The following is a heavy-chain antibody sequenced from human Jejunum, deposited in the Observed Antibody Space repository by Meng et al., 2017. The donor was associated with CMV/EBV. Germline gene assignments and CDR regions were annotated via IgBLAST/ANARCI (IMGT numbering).Heavy chain of an antibody. CDR3: VRNLGYTYGLVS. Sequence: VQLVESGGGLVQPGESLRLSCAASGFSVSSNYMSWVCQAPGKGLEWVTLIYSGGTTFYADSVKGRFTISRDNSKNVLYLQMNSVRAEDTALYHCVRNLGYTYGLVSWGQGTLVTVSS. CDR2: IYSGGTT. J-gene: IGHJ5*02. D-gene: IGHD5-18*01. CDR1: GFSVSSNY. V-gene: IGHV3-66*01.